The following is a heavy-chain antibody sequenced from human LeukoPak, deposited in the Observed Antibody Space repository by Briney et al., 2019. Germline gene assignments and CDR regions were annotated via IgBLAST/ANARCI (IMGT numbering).Heavy chain of an antibody. CDR1: GGSISGYY. CDR2: IYTSGST. CDR3: ARNPRGYSYGYPWLDP. Sequence: SETLSLTCAVSGGSISGYYWSWIRQPAGRGLEWIGRIYTSGSTNYNPSLKSRVTMSVDTSKNQFSLKLSSVTAADTAVYYCARNPRGYSYGYPWLDPCGQGTLITVSS. V-gene: IGHV4-4*07. J-gene: IGHJ5*02. D-gene: IGHD5-18*01.